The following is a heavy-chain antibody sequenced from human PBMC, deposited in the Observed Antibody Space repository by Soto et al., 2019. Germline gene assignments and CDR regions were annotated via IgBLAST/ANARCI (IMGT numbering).Heavy chain of an antibody. CDR3: ATMKADCSSTSCYPGDYYYGMDV. V-gene: IGHV4-4*02. J-gene: IGHJ6*02. CDR2: IYHSGST. Sequence: LSLTCTVSGCSLSSSNLWSWVRHPPGKGVESIGEIYHSGSTNYNPSLKSRVTISVDKSKNQFSLKLSSVTAADTAVYYCATMKADCSSTSCYPGDYYYGMDVWGQGTTVTVSS. D-gene: IGHD2-2*01. CDR1: GCSLSSSNL.